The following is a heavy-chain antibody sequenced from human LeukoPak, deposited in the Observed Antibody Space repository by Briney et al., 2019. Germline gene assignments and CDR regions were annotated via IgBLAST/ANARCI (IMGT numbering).Heavy chain of an antibody. V-gene: IGHV3-53*01. J-gene: IGHJ4*03. D-gene: IGHD6-6*01. CDR3: AKDLSEYSSTAFDY. Sequence: GGSLRLSCAASGFTVSSDYMSWVRQAPGKGLEWVSIFYDGGRTYYADSVKGRFTISGDSSKNTLYLQMNSLRAEDTAVYYCAKDLSEYSSTAFDYWGQGTTVTVSS. CDR1: GFTVSSDY. CDR2: FYDGGRT.